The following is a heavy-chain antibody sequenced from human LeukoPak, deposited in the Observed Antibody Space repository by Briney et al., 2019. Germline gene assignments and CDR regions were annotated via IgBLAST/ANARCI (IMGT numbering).Heavy chain of an antibody. CDR3: VRMATTYYFDY. CDR2: IIPILGIA. CDR1: GGTFSSYA. J-gene: IGHJ4*02. Sequence: SVKVSCKASGGTFSSYAISWVRQAPGQGLEWMGRIIPILGIASYAQKFQGRVTITADKSTSTAYMELSSLRSEDTAVYYCVRMATTYYFDYWGQGTLVAVSS. D-gene: IGHD5-24*01. V-gene: IGHV1-69*04.